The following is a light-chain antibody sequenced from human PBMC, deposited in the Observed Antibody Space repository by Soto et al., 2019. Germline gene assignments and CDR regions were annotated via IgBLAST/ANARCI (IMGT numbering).Light chain of an antibody. CDR3: QQHDSSPWM. CDR2: GAS. J-gene: IGKJ1*01. CDR1: QSVSNTY. Sequence: EVVLTQSPGTLSLSPGESATLSCRASQSVSNTYVAWYQHIPGQTPRLLIYGASNRATGIPDRFGGSGSGTDFTLTISRLEPEDFAVYYCQQHDSSPWMFGQEIKVDI. V-gene: IGKV3-20*01.